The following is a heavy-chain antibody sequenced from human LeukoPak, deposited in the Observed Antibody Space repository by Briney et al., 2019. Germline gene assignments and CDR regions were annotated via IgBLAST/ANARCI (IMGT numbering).Heavy chain of an antibody. J-gene: IGHJ3*02. CDR1: GFTVSSNY. Sequence: GGSLRLSCAASGFTVSSNYMSWVRQAPGKGLEWVSVIYSGGSTYYADSVKGRFAISRDNSKNTLYLQMNSLRVEDTAVYYCARGGSITMVRGVMNAFDIWGQGTMVTVSS. CDR3: ARGGSITMVRGVMNAFDI. V-gene: IGHV3-66*02. CDR2: IYSGGST. D-gene: IGHD3-10*01.